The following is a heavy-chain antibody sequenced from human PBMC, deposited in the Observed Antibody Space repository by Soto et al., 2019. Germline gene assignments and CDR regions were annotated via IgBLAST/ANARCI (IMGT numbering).Heavy chain of an antibody. D-gene: IGHD5-18*01. V-gene: IGHV4-34*01. CDR3: AALDTAMVKTAGY. Sequence: PSETLSLTCAVYGGSFSGYYWTWIRQPPGTGLEWIGEINHSGSTNYNPSLKSRVTISRDNAKNSLYLQMNSLRAEDTAVYYCAALDTAMVKTAGYWGQGTLVTVSS. J-gene: IGHJ4*02. CDR2: INHSGST. CDR1: GGSFSGYY.